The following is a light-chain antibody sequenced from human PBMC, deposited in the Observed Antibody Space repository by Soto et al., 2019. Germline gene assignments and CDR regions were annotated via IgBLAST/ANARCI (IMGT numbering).Light chain of an antibody. Sequence: QSALTQPASVSGSPGQSITISCTGTSSDVGGHNYVSWYQQHPGKAPKLLIYEVRVRPSGVSIRFSGSKSANTASLTISGLQAEDEADYYCSSYTTTSTPRVFGGGTKLTVL. CDR3: SSYTTTSTPRV. CDR1: SSDVGGHNY. J-gene: IGLJ3*02. CDR2: EVR. V-gene: IGLV2-14*01.